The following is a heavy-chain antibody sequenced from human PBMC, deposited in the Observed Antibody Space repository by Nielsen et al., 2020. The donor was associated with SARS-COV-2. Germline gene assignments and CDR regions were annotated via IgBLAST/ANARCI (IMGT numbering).Heavy chain of an antibody. CDR1: GYTFTSYA. V-gene: IGHV1-3*01. CDR2: INAGNANT. Sequence: GESLKISCAASGYTFTSYAMHWVRQAPGQRLEWMGWINAGNANTKYSQKFQGRVTITRDTSASTAYMELSSLRSEDTAVYYCAREPYSSSWYGDYWGQGTLVTVSS. J-gene: IGHJ4*02. D-gene: IGHD6-13*01. CDR3: AREPYSSSWYGDY.